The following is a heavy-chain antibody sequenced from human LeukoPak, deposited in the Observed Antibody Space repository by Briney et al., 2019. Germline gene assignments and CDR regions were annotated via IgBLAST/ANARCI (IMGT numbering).Heavy chain of an antibody. CDR3: ARQEAIYDILSLIDY. Sequence: SETLSLTCTVSGGSISSSSYYWGWIRQPPGKGLEWIGSIYYSGSTYYNPSLKSRVTISVDTSKNQFSLKLSSVTAADTAVYYCARQEAIYDILSLIDYWGRGTLVTVSS. CDR1: GGSISSSSYY. J-gene: IGHJ4*02. CDR2: IYYSGST. V-gene: IGHV4-39*01. D-gene: IGHD3-9*01.